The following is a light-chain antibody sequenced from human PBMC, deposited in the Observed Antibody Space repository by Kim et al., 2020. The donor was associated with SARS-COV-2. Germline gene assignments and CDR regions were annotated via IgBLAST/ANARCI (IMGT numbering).Light chain of an antibody. J-gene: IGLJ1*01. CDR2: QDS. Sequence: SYELTQPPSVSVSPGQTVSITCSGDKLGDKYACWYQQKPGQSPVLVIYQDSKRPSGIPERFSGSNSGNTATLTISGTQAMDEADYYCQAWDSSTEVFGTGTKVTV. V-gene: IGLV3-1*01. CDR3: QAWDSSTEV. CDR1: KLGDKY.